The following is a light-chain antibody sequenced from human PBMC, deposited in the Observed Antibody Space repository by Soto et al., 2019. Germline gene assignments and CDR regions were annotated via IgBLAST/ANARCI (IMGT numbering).Light chain of an antibody. J-gene: IGKJ4*01. V-gene: IGKV3-20*01. CDR2: GAS. Sequence: EIVLTQSPGTLSLSPGERATLSCRASQTVTNTYLAWYQQKSGQAPKFLIYGASNRATGIPDRFSGSGSGTDFTLTISRLEPEXXAVXXXXXXGTLPPTFGGGTKVEI. CDR3: XXXGTLPPT. CDR1: QTVTNTY.